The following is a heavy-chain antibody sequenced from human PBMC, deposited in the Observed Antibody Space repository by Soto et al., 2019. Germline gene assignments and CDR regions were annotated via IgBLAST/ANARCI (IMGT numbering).Heavy chain of an antibody. Sequence: EVQLLESGGGLVQPGGSLRLSCAASGFTFSSYAMSCVRQAPGKGLEWVSAISGSGVSTYYADSVKGRFTISRDNSENTLYLQMNSLRAEDTAVYYCAKENGYSSSWFEFDYWGQGTLVTVSS. CDR2: ISGSGVST. D-gene: IGHD6-13*01. CDR1: GFTFSSYA. CDR3: AKENGYSSSWFEFDY. J-gene: IGHJ4*02. V-gene: IGHV3-23*01.